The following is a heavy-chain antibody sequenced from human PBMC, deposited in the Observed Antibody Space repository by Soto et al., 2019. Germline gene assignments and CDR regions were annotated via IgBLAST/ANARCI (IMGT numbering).Heavy chain of an antibody. CDR3: RKERRGSGWSVCNF. V-gene: IGHV3-23*01. D-gene: IGHD6-19*01. Sequence: VQLLESGGGLVQPGGSLRLSCAASGFIFRDYAMNWVRQAPGKGLEWVSDISGSGDSARYADSVKGRFTISRDNSSNTLYLQINSLRVDDTAVYYCRKERRGSGWSVCNFWGQGTLVTVSS. CDR2: ISGSGDSA. J-gene: IGHJ4*02. CDR1: GFIFRDYA.